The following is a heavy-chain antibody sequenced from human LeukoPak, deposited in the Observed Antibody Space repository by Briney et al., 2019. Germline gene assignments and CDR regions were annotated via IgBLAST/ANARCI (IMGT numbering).Heavy chain of an antibody. J-gene: IGHJ3*02. CDR1: GFTFSSYS. CDR3: ARDPQPWEHSRGEFDI. V-gene: IGHV3-48*01. CDR2: ISSSSSTI. D-gene: IGHD1-26*01. Sequence: LPGGSLRLACAASGFTFSSYSMNWVRQAPGKGLEWVSYISSSSSTIYCADSVKGRFTISRDNAKNSLYLQMNSLRAEDTAVYYCARDPQPWEHSRGEFDIWGQGTMVTVSS.